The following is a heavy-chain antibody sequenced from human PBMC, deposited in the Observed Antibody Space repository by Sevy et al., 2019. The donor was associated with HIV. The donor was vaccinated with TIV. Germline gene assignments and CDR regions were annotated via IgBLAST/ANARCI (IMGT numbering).Heavy chain of an antibody. V-gene: IGHV4-34*01. J-gene: IGHJ4*02. Sequence: SETLSLTCAVYGASFSGYYWSWIRQPPGKGLEWIGEINHSGSTNYNPSLKSRVTISVDTSKNQFSLKLSSVTAADTAVYYCARRGRIAARLSFDYWGQGTLVTVSS. CDR1: GASFSGYY. CDR2: INHSGST. D-gene: IGHD6-6*01. CDR3: ARRGRIAARLSFDY.